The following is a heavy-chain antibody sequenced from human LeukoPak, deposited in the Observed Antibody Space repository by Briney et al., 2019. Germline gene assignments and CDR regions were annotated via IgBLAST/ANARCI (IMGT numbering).Heavy chain of an antibody. V-gene: IGHV1-2*02. CDR2: INPNTGDT. D-gene: IGHD6-13*01. J-gene: IGHJ4*02. Sequence: GASVTVSFKASGYSFTAYYIHWVRQAPGQGLEWMGYINPNTGDTDYAQKFQGRVTMTRDTSITTAYLELSSLRSDDTAVYYCARDLASAGRLYYFDYWGQGTLVTVSS. CDR3: ARDLASAGRLYYFDY. CDR1: GYSFTAYY.